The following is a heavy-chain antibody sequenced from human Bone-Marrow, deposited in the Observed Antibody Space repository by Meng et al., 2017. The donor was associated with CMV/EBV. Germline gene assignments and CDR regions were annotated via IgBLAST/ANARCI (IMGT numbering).Heavy chain of an antibody. CDR1: GYSFTSYW. Sequence: KVSCKGSGYSFTSYWIGWVRQMPGKGLEWMGIIYPGDSDTRYSPSFQGQVAISADKSINTAYLQWSSLKASDTAMYYCARPGGYYGDFFDYWGQGTLVTVS. CDR3: ARPGGYYGDFFDY. D-gene: IGHD1-26*01. J-gene: IGHJ4*02. V-gene: IGHV5-51*01. CDR2: IYPGDSDT.